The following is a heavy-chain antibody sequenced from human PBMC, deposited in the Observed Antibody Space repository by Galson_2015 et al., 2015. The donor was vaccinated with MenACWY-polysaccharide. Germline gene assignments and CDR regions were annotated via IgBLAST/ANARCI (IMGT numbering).Heavy chain of an antibody. J-gene: IGHJ3*02. D-gene: IGHD3-22*01. Sequence: SLRLSCAASGFSFNTYWMHWVRHAPGKGLVWVSRINSDGRSTTHADSVKGRFTISRDNAKNTLFLQMNSLRAEDTAIYYCARSKFSSGYFVRAFDIWGQGTMVTVSS. CDR1: GFSFNTYW. CDR3: ARSKFSSGYFVRAFDI. CDR2: INSDGRST. V-gene: IGHV3-74*01.